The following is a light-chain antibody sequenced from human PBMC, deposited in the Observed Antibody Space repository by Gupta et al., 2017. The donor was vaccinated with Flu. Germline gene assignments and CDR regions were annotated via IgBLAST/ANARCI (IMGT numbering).Light chain of an antibody. V-gene: IGLV3-1*01. CDR1: GKELGDIY. Sequence: SFELTQPPSVSVSPGQTATITCSGTGKELGDIYVSWYQQKPGQSPVLVIYQDIQRPSGIPERFSGSNSGDTATLSISETQAMDEADYYCQAWDSGTCGFGGGTKLTVL. J-gene: IGLJ2*01. CDR2: QDI. CDR3: QAWDSGTCG.